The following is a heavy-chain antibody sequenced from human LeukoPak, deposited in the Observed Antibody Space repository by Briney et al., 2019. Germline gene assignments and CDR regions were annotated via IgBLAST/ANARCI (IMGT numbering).Heavy chain of an antibody. CDR2: ISGSGGET. Sequence: GGSLRLSCAASGLTFSSHAMTWVRQAPGKGLDWVSGISGSGGETFYADSVRGRFTISRDNSRNTLNLQMNSLRAEDTAVYYCAKHYNSHDAFDIWGQGTMVAVSS. J-gene: IGHJ3*02. D-gene: IGHD5-24*01. CDR1: GLTFSSHA. V-gene: IGHV3-23*01. CDR3: AKHYNSHDAFDI.